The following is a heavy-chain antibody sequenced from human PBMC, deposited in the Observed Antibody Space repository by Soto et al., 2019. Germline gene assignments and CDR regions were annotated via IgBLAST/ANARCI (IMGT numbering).Heavy chain of an antibody. D-gene: IGHD3-10*01. CDR1: GFTFSSYG. CDR3: AKDYRPYGSGSLGAFDI. J-gene: IGHJ3*02. Sequence: PGGSLRLSCAASGFTFSSYGMHWVRQAPGKGLEWVAVISYDGSNKYYADSVKGRFTISRDNSKNTLYLQMNSLRAEDTAVYYCAKDYRPYGSGSLGAFDIWGQGTMVTVSS. CDR2: ISYDGSNK. V-gene: IGHV3-30*18.